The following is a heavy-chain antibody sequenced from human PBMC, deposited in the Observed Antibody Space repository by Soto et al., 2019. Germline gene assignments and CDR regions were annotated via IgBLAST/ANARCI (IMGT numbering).Heavy chain of an antibody. J-gene: IGHJ4*02. CDR2: IYYSGST. D-gene: IGHD6-6*01. Sequence: ETLSLTCTVSGGCISDFYWSWIRQPPGKGLEWIGYIYYSGSTNYNPSLKSRVTISVDTSKNQFSLNLRSMSPADTAVYYCARVGGLAARTFDYWGPGTLVTVSS. CDR1: GGCISDFY. V-gene: IGHV4-59*01. CDR3: ARVGGLAARTFDY.